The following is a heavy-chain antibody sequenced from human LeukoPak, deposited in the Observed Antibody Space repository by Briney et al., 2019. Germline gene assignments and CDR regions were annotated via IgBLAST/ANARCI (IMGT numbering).Heavy chain of an antibody. J-gene: IGHJ6*03. Sequence: SQTLSLTCIVSGGSISSDDSYWSWIRQPPGKGLEWIGYIYYTGSTYHNPSLKSRVTISVDTSKNQFSLKLSSVTAADTAVYYCARGRGRNYDSPSYYYYYMDVWGKGTTVTVSS. CDR2: IYYTGST. D-gene: IGHD3-16*01. V-gene: IGHV4-30-4*01. CDR3: ARGRGRNYDSPSYYYYYMDV. CDR1: GGSISSDDSY.